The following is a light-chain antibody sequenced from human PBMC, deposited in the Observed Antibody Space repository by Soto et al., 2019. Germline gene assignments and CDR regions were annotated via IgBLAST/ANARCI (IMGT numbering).Light chain of an antibody. CDR2: RAS. CDR3: QQYNNWPRT. CDR1: QSVSSN. J-gene: IGKJ1*01. Sequence: EIVMTQSPATLSVSPGDRATLSCRASQSVSSNLAWYQQKPGQAPRLLIYRASTRATGIPARFSGSGSGTEFTLTISSLQSEDFAVYYCQQYNNWPRTFGQGTKVEIK. V-gene: IGKV3-15*01.